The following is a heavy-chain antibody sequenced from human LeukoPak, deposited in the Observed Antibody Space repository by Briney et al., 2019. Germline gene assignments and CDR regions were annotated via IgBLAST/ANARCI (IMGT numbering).Heavy chain of an antibody. Sequence: GASVKVSCKASGYTFSAYYIHWVRQAPGQGLEGMAWINPSNGDTNYAQKFQGRVTMTRDTSISTAYMELTRLISDDTAVYYCARVGSSGWYVHPTLDYWGQGTLVTVSS. CDR1: GYTFSAYY. V-gene: IGHV1-2*02. CDR2: INPSNGDT. CDR3: ARVGSSGWYVHPTLDY. D-gene: IGHD6-19*01. J-gene: IGHJ4*02.